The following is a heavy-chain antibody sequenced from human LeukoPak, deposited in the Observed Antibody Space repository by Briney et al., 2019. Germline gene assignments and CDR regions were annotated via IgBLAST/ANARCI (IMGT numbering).Heavy chain of an antibody. D-gene: IGHD5-12*01. CDR1: GGSISSYY. Sequence: PSETLSLTCTVSGGSISSYYWSWIRQPPGKGLEWIGYIYYSGSTNYNPSLKSRVTISVDTSKNQFSLNLSSMTAADTAVYYCARGGRYLDYWGQGTLVAVPS. CDR2: IYYSGST. V-gene: IGHV4-59*01. J-gene: IGHJ4*02. CDR3: ARGGRYLDY.